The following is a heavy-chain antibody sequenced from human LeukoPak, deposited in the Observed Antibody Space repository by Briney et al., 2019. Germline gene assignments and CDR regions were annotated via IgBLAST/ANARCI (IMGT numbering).Heavy chain of an antibody. D-gene: IGHD2-15*01. CDR2: ITSASTNYI. CDR3: ARDYGGPHYFDY. Sequence: KPGGSLRLSCAASGFTFNSHDMNWGRQAPGKGLEWLSSITSASTNYIYYADSVKGRSTISRDDAKNSLYLQMDSLRAEDTAIYYCARDYGGPHYFDYWGQGNLVTVSS. J-gene: IGHJ4*02. V-gene: IGHV3-21*01. CDR1: GFTFNSHD.